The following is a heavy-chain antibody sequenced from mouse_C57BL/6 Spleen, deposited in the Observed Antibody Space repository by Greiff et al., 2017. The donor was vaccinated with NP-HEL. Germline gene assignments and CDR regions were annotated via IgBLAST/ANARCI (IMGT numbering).Heavy chain of an antibody. CDR1: GFTFSDYG. Sequence: DVKLVESGGGLVKPGGSLKLSCAASGFTFSDYGMHWVRQAPEKGLEWVAYISSGSSTIYYADTVKGRFTISRDNAKNTLFLQMTSLRSEDTAMYYCARLDTTVVAFDYWGQGTTLTVSS. J-gene: IGHJ2*01. CDR2: ISSGSSTI. V-gene: IGHV5-17*01. CDR3: ARLDTTVVAFDY. D-gene: IGHD1-1*01.